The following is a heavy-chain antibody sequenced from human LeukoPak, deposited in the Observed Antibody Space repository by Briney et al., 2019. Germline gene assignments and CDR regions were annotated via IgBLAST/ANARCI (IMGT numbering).Heavy chain of an antibody. CDR1: GFTFSSYS. CDR3: AKAQQRYYYYYYMDV. J-gene: IGHJ6*03. V-gene: IGHV3-30*18. Sequence: GGSLRLSCAASGFTFSSYSMNWVRQAPGKGLEWVAVISYDGSNKYYADSVKGRFTISRDNSKNTLYLQMNSLRAEDTAVYYCAKAQQRYYYYYYMDVWGKGTTVTVSS. D-gene: IGHD1-1*01. CDR2: ISYDGSNK.